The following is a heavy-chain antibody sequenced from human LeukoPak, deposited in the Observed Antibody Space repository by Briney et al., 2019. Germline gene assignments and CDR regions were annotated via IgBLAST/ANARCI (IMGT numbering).Heavy chain of an antibody. CDR3: ARDNSVGDNAWWFDP. CDR1: GYSFTSYY. Sequence: GASVKVSCKASGYSFTSYYIHWVRQAPGQGLEWRGLIYPTGGSTGYAQKFQGRVTMTRDMSTSTDYMELSSLRSEDTAIYYCARDNSVGDNAWWFDPWGQGTLVTVSS. CDR2: IYPTGGST. J-gene: IGHJ5*02. D-gene: IGHD1-26*01. V-gene: IGHV1-46*01.